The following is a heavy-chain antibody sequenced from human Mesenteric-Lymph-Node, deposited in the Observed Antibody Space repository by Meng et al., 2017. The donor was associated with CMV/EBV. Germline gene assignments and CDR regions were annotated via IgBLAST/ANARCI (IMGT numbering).Heavy chain of an antibody. CDR1: GGSISSSSYY. CDR3: ASRTNDYGDYAGLDY. CDR2: ISYSGST. J-gene: IGHJ4*02. D-gene: IGHD4-17*01. Sequence: GGSISSSSYYWGWIRQPPGKGLEWIGSISYSGSTYYNPSLKSRVTISVDSSKNQFSLKLSSVTAADTAVFYCASRTNDYGDYAGLDYWGQGTLVTVSS. V-gene: IGHV4-39*01.